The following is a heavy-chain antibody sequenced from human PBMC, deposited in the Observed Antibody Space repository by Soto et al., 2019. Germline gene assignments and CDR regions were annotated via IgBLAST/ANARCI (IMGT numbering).Heavy chain of an antibody. CDR3: ARDNWKAMVRSVITAPYDYYGMYV. CDR1: GGTFSSYA. D-gene: IGHD3-10*01. Sequence: QVQLVQSGAEVKKPGSSVKVSCKASGGTFSSYAISWMRQAPGQGLEWMGGIIPLFGTPNYAQKFQGRVTNPADESTRITYMELSSLSSEDTAVYYCARDNWKAMVRSVITAPYDYYGMYVWCQGTTVTVSS. CDR2: IIPLFGTP. V-gene: IGHV1-69*01. J-gene: IGHJ6*02.